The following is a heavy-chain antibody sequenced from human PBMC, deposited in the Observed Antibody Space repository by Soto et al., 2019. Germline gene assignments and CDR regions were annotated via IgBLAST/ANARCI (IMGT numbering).Heavy chain of an antibody. CDR3: ARRRDPNPRYYYYGMDV. CDR2: IYPGDSDT. CDR1: GYSFTSYW. J-gene: IGHJ6*02. V-gene: IGHV5-51*01. Sequence: GESLKISCKGSGYSFTSYWIGWVRQMPGKGLEWMGIIYPGDSDTRYSPSFQGQVTISADKSISTAYLQWSSLKASDTAMYYCARRRDPNPRYYYYGMDVWGQGTTVTVSS.